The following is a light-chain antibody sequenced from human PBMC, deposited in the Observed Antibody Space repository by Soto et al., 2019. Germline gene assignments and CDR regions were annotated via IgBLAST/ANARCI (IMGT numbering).Light chain of an antibody. Sequence: DIQLTQSPPSPSASVGDRVTITCRSSQTINSHLNWYQQKTGKAPKLLIFEASSLHSGVPSRFGGSGSGTDFTLTITSLQPEDSATYYCQQSYSITSFGGGTKVEIK. CDR1: QTINSH. J-gene: IGKJ4*01. CDR2: EAS. V-gene: IGKV1-39*01. CDR3: QQSYSITS.